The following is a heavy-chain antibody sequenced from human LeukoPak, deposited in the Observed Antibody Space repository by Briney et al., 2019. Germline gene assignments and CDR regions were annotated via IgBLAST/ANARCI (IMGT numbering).Heavy chain of an antibody. CDR2: ISSNGGST. V-gene: IGHV3-64D*06. D-gene: IGHD6-19*01. CDR3: VKAAAGEKWLVRGPNAFDI. J-gene: IGHJ3*02. CDR1: GFTFSSYA. Sequence: PGGSLRLSCSASGFTFSSYAMHWVRQAPGKGLEYVSAISSNGGSTYYADSMKGRFTISRDNSKNTLYLQMSSLRAEDTAVYYCVKAAAGEKWLVRGPNAFDIWGQGTMVTVSS.